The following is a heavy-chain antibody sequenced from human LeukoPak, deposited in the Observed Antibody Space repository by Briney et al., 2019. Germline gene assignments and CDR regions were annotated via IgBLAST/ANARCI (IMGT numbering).Heavy chain of an antibody. Sequence: GGSLRLSCAASGFTFSSYGMHWVRQAPGEGLEWVAVIWYDGSNKYYADSVKGRFTISRDNSKNTLYLQMNSLRAEDTAVYYCAREVSPGGIHGYYYGMDVWGQGTTVTVSS. V-gene: IGHV3-33*01. J-gene: IGHJ6*02. CDR1: GFTFSSYG. CDR2: IWYDGSNK. CDR3: AREVSPGGIHGYYYGMDV. D-gene: IGHD3-16*01.